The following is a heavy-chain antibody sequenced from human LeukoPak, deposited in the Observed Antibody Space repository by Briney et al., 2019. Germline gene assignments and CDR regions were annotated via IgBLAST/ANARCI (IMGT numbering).Heavy chain of an antibody. Sequence: GGSLRLSCAASGFTFSSYAMSWVRQAPGKGLEWVSAISGSGGSTYYADSVKGRFTISRDNSKNTLYLQMNSLRAEDTAVYYCTPSSSGWYPLDYWGQGTLVTVSS. D-gene: IGHD6-19*01. V-gene: IGHV3-23*01. CDR3: TPSSSGWYPLDY. CDR2: ISGSGGST. CDR1: GFTFSSYA. J-gene: IGHJ4*02.